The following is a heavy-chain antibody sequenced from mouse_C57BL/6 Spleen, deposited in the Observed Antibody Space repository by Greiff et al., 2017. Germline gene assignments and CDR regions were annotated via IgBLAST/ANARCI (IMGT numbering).Heavy chain of an antibody. J-gene: IGHJ4*01. CDR3: AKSGTGTAMDY. CDR1: GFSFTSYG. D-gene: IGHD4-1*01. CDR2: IWRGGST. V-gene: IGHV2-5*01. Sequence: VKLQESGPGLVQPSQSLSITCTVSGFSFTSYGVHWVRQSPGKGLEWLGVIWRGGSTDYNAAFMSRLSITEDNAKSQVFFKMNSLQADDTAIYCCAKSGTGTAMDYWGQGTSVTVSS.